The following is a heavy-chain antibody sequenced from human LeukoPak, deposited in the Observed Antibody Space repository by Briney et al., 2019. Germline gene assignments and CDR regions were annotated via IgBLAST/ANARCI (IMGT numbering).Heavy chain of an antibody. V-gene: IGHV1-2*02. D-gene: IGHD6-19*01. CDR1: GYTFTGYY. J-gene: IGHJ3*02. Sequence: ASVKVSCKASGYTFTGYYMHWVRQAPGQGLEWMGWINPNSGGTNYAQKFQGRVTMTRDTSISTAYMELSRLRSDDTAVYYCARSEYSSGWKAFDIWDQGTIVTVSS. CDR2: INPNSGGT. CDR3: ARSEYSSGWKAFDI.